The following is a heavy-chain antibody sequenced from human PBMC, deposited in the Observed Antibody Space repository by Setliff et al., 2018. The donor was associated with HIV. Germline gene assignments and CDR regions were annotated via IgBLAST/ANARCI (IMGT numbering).Heavy chain of an antibody. J-gene: IGHJ5*02. CDR1: GFTFNGYA. D-gene: IGHD5-12*01. CDR3: ARVASGYDYGWLDP. V-gene: IGHV3-48*04. Sequence: GGSLRLSCVGSGFTFNGYAMNWVRQAPGKGLEWVSYISSSSSSIYYGDSVKGRFTVSRDNAKNTLYLQMNSLRAEDTAVYYCARVASGYDYGWLDPWGQGTLVTVSS. CDR2: ISSSSSSI.